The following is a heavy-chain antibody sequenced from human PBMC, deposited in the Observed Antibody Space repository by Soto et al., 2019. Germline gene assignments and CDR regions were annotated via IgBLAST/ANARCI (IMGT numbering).Heavy chain of an antibody. CDR3: GRGNFTGTAVRFDGWNV. Sequence: SETLSLTCAVSGGSISSGGYSWSWIRQPPGKGLEWIGYIYHSGSTYYNPSLKSRVTISVDTSKNQFSLNLRYVTAVDTAVYYCGRGNFTGTAVRFDGWNVGAQGTTAPVPS. CDR2: IYHSGST. J-gene: IGHJ6*02. D-gene: IGHD1-1*01. V-gene: IGHV4-30-2*01. CDR1: GGSISSGGYS.